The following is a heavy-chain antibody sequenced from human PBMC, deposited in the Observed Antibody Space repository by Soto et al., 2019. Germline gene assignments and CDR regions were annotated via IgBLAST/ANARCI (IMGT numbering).Heavy chain of an antibody. Sequence: QVQLVQSGAEVKKPGSSVKVSCKASGGTFISYTIRWVRQAPGQGREWMGRIIPILGIANYAQKFQGRVTITADKSTSTAYMELSSLRSDDTAVYYCSSATTVVTPSGYWGQGTLVTVSA. D-gene: IGHD4-17*01. CDR2: IIPILGIA. CDR1: GGTFISYT. V-gene: IGHV1-69*02. CDR3: SSATTVVTPSGY. J-gene: IGHJ4*02.